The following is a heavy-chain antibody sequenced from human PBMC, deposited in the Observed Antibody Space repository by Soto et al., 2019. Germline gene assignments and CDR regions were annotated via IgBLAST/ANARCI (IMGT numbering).Heavy chain of an antibody. V-gene: IGHV3-48*02. CDR2: MTSDTKTI. CDR1: GFRFNIYS. D-gene: IGHD6-19*01. J-gene: IGHJ4*02. Sequence: EVQLVESGGGLGQPGGSLRLSCAASGFRFNIYSMNWVRQAPGKGLEWSAYMTSDTKTIKYAESVKGRFTISRDNDNNLVYLQMNSLRDEDTAVYYCARSVEGHFDYWGQGTVVTVSA. CDR3: ARSVEGHFDY.